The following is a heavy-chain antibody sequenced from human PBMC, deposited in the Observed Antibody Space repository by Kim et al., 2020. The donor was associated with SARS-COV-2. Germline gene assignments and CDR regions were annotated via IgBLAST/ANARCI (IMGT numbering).Heavy chain of an antibody. D-gene: IGHD3-10*01. J-gene: IGHJ4*02. V-gene: IGHV4-31*02. CDR3: AVLLLWNLGGFDY. Sequence: PHLQSRVTISVEPSKNQFSLKRSSVTAADTAVYYCAVLLLWNLGGFDYWGQGTLVTVSS.